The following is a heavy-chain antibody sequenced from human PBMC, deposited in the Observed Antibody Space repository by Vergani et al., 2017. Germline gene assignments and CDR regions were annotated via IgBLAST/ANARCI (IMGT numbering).Heavy chain of an antibody. V-gene: IGHV4-30-2*01. Sequence: QLQLQESGSGLVKPSQTLFLTCAVSGASISSGGYSWSWIRQAPGKGLEWIGYIYHGGSPYYNPSLKSRVTISVDRSKNQFSLKLSSVTAADTAVYYCARGLCSGGSCYSAHFDYWGQGTLVTVSS. J-gene: IGHJ4*02. CDR1: GASISSGGYS. D-gene: IGHD2-15*01. CDR3: ARGLCSGGSCYSAHFDY. CDR2: IYHGGSP.